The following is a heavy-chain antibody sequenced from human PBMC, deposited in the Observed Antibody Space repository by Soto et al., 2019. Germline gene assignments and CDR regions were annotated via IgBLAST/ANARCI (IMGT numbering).Heavy chain of an antibody. CDR3: ARARWYDAFDV. CDR1: GFFSSSVNY. Sequence: SETLSLTCAVSGFFSSSVNYWGCIRKPPGKGLELIWSIFHGGNTYYNPSLKSRVTISVDMSKNQFSLKLNSVTAADTAVYYCARARWYDAFDVWGQGTVVTVSS. J-gene: IGHJ3*01. V-gene: IGHV4-38-2*01. CDR2: IFHGGNT. D-gene: IGHD2-15*01.